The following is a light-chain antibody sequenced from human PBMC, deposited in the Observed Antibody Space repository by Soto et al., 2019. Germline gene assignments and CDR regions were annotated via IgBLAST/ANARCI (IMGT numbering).Light chain of an antibody. CDR3: VKWDDSLRVYV. V-gene: IGLV1-47*01. Sequence: QSVLPQPPSASGTPGQRVTISCSTTNSRSGSNYVYWYQQLPGAAPKLLIYRNDQRPSGVPDRFSASKSGTSASLAISGLRSEDEADYFGVKWDDSLRVYVLGSGTRSPX. CDR2: RND. CDR1: NSRSGSNY. J-gene: IGLJ1*01.